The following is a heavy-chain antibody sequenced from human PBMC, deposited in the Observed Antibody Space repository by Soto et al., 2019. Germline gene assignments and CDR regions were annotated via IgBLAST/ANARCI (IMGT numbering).Heavy chain of an antibody. Sequence: QVQLQQWCAGLLKPSETLSLTCAVYDGSVIGYYWSWIRQPPGKGLEWIGEINHSGSTDYNPSLKSRVTISVDTSKNQFALKLSSVTAADTAVYYCARGRLRGYGMDVWGQGTTVTVSS. J-gene: IGHJ6*02. CDR3: ARGRLRGYGMDV. CDR2: INHSGST. V-gene: IGHV4-34*01. D-gene: IGHD2-21*02. CDR1: DGSVIGYY.